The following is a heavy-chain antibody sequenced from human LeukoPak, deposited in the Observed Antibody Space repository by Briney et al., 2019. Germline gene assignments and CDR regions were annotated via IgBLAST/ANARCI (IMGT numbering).Heavy chain of an antibody. D-gene: IGHD6-6*01. CDR3: AREWAKYSSSVRTFDYYYGMDV. CDR2: IKQDGSEK. V-gene: IGHV3-7*01. Sequence: GGSLRLSCAASGFTFSSYWMSWVRQAPGKGLEWVANIKQDGSEKYYVDSVKGRFTISRDNAKNSLYLQMNSLRAEDTAVYYCAREWAKYSSSVRTFDYYYGMDVWGQGTTVTVSS. CDR1: GFTFSSYW. J-gene: IGHJ6*02.